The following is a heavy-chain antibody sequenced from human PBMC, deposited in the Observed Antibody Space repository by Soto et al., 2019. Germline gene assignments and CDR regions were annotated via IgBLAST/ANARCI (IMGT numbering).Heavy chain of an antibody. CDR3: ARSVDP. J-gene: IGHJ5*02. Sequence: PSETLSLTCTVSGGSISRGGYYWNWIRQHPGKGLEWIGYIFYSGTTYYNPSLKSRVTISVDTSKNQFSLKLSSVTAADTAVYYCARSVDPWGQGTQVTVSS. V-gene: IGHV4-31*03. CDR1: GGSISRGGYY. CDR2: IFYSGTT.